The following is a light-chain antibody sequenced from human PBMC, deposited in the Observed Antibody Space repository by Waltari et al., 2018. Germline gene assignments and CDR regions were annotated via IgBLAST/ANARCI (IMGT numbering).Light chain of an antibody. J-gene: IGLJ1*01. Sequence: QSALTQPRSVSGSSGQSVTISCTGTNSDVGGYKYVSWYQQHPDKAPRLIIYDVYTRPSGVPNRFSGSKSANTASLTISGLQSEDEADYYCCSYAGSFTWVFGTGTKVTVL. CDR3: CSYAGSFTWV. CDR2: DVY. V-gene: IGLV2-11*01. CDR1: NSDVGGYKY.